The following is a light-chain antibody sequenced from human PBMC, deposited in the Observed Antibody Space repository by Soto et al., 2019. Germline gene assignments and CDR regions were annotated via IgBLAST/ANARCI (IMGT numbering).Light chain of an antibody. CDR1: QSVSSN. CDR3: QHYGSSFAT. Sequence: IVLTQSPGTLSLSPGERATLSCRASQSVSSNLAWYRQTPGQAPRLLIYGASTRATDTPARFSGSGSVTDFTLTISRVEPADFAVYYCQHYGSSFATFGQGTQVE. CDR2: GAS. J-gene: IGKJ1*01. V-gene: IGKV3-20*01.